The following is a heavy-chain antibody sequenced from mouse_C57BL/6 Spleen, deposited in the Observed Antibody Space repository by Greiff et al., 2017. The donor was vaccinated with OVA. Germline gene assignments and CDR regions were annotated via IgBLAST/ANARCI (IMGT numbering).Heavy chain of an antibody. J-gene: IGHJ4*01. CDR2: IDPETGGT. CDR1: GYTFTDYE. CDR3: TDYGSSYGAMDY. Sequence: QVQLQQSGAELVRPGASVTLSCKASGYTFTDYEMHWVKQTPVHGLEWIGAIDPETGGTASNQKFKGKAILTAHKYISIAYMELRSLTTDASAGDNCTDYGSSYGAMDYWGQGTSVTVSS. D-gene: IGHD1-1*01. V-gene: IGHV1-15*01.